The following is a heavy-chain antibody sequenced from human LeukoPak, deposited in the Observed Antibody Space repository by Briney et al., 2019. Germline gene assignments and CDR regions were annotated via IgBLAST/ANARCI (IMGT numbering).Heavy chain of an antibody. V-gene: IGHV3-48*04. Sequence: GGSLRLSCAASGFTFSSYSMNWVRQAPGKGLEWVSYISSSSSTIYYADSVKGRFTISRDNAKNSLYLQMNSLRAEDTAVYYCARDPRYYYDSSGYYPVYYGMDVWGQGTTVTVSS. CDR1: GFTFSSYS. D-gene: IGHD3-22*01. CDR2: ISSSSSTI. CDR3: ARDPRYYYDSSGYYPVYYGMDV. J-gene: IGHJ6*02.